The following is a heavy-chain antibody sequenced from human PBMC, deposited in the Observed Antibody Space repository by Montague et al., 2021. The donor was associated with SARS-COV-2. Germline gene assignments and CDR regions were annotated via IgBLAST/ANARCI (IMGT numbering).Heavy chain of an antibody. V-gene: IGHV4-61*01. Sequence: SETLSLTCTVSGASINIGTYYWTWIRQSPGKPLEWVGYIHDSGTTNYXPSLKSRVTILEDTSRNQFSLNLNSVTAADTAVYYCARGLCSGGFCYDGVAFDVWGQGTMVTVS. CDR1: GASINIGTYY. CDR3: ARGLCSGGFCYDGVAFDV. J-gene: IGHJ3*01. D-gene: IGHD2-15*01. CDR2: IHDSGTT.